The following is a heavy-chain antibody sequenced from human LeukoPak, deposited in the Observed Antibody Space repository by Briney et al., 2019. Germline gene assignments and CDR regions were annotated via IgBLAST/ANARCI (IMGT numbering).Heavy chain of an antibody. J-gene: IGHJ4*02. CDR1: GFTLSTYA. V-gene: IGHV3-23*01. CDR2: FSGSGGST. Sequence: GGSLRLSCAASGFTLSTYAMSWVRQAPGKGLEWVSAFSGSGGSTYYADSVKGRFTISRDNSKNTLFLQMNSLRAEDTAVYYCAKGLGQTHYSSIDYWGQRTLVTVSS. D-gene: IGHD6-13*01. CDR3: AKGLGQTHYSSIDY.